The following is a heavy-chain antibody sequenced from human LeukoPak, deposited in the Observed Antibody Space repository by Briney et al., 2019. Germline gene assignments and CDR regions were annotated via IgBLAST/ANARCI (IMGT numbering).Heavy chain of an antibody. J-gene: IGHJ6*03. Sequence: GGSLRLSCAASGFTVSSNYMSWVRQAPGKGLEWVSVIYSGGSTYYADSVKGRFTISRDNSKNTLYLQMNSLRAEDTAVYYCAREGTAMVTGYYYYYMDVWGKGTTATISS. CDR2: IYSGGST. CDR1: GFTVSSNY. V-gene: IGHV3-53*01. D-gene: IGHD5-18*01. CDR3: AREGTAMVTGYYYYYMDV.